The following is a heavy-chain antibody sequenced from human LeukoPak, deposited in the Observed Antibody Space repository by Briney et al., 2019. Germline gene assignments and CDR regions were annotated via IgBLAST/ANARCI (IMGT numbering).Heavy chain of an antibody. J-gene: IGHJ4*02. V-gene: IGHV1-2*02. D-gene: IGHD3-22*01. CDR2: INPNSGGT. CDR3: ATKATFYDSSGYLLGY. Sequence: ASVKVSCKASGYTFTGYYMHWVRQAPGQGLEWMVWINPNSGGTNYAQKFQGRVTMTRDTSISTAYMELSRLRSDDTAVYYCATKATFYDSSGYLLGYWGQGTLVTVSS. CDR1: GYTFTGYY.